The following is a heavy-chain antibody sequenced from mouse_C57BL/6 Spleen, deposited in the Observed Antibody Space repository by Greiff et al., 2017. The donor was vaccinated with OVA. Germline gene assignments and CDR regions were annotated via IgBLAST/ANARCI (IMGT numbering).Heavy chain of an antibody. CDR3: AGGGVYYDYGCYFDD. J-gene: IGHJ2*01. CDR2: INPDSGGT. CDR1: GYAFTNYL. Sequence: QVQLQQSGAELVRPGTSVKVSCKASGYAFTNYLIEWVKQRPGQGLEWIGVINPDSGGTNYNEKFKGKATLTVDKSSSTAYMQLSSLTYEDTAVYFSAGGGVYYDYGCYFDDWGKGTTLTVSS. D-gene: IGHD2-4*01. V-gene: IGHV1-54*01.